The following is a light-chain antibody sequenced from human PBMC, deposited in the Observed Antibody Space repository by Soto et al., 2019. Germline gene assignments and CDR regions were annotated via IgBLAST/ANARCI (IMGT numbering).Light chain of an antibody. V-gene: IGKV3-15*01. CDR3: QKSNQWTRAT. CDR2: RTS. J-gene: IGKJ4*01. Sequence: EIFMAQSPATLSGSPGERSTVSCRASQSISSNLAWYQQKPGQAPRLLMFRTSSRATGFPARFSGSGSGTELNLNISSMKYEHFGVYSRQKSNQWTRATFGGRTNV. CDR1: QSISSN.